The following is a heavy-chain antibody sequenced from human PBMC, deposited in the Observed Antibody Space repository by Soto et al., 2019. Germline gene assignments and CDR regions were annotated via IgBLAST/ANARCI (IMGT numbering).Heavy chain of an antibody. J-gene: IGHJ4*02. CDR1: GFTVDDYA. CDR2: ISWNSETI. Sequence: EVQLVESGGGLVQPGRSLRLSCAASGFTVDDYAMHWVRQAPGKGLELVSGISWNSETIDYADPFKGRFTISRDNAKSSLFLQMNSLRPDDTALYYCAKDMKWGGMTTIHYFDSWGQGTLVTVSS. D-gene: IGHD4-17*01. CDR3: AKDMKWGGMTTIHYFDS. V-gene: IGHV3-9*01.